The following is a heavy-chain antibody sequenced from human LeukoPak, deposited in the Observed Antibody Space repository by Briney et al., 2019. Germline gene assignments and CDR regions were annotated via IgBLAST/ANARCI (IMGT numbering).Heavy chain of an antibody. CDR3: AKGFSPYYDSSEGWFDP. D-gene: IGHD3-22*01. J-gene: IGHJ5*02. Sequence: GGSLRLSCEASAFTFSSYCMSWVRQAPGKGLECVANIKQDGSEKFYVDSVKGRFTISRDNTKNSLYLQMNSLRAEDTAVYYCAKGFSPYYDSSEGWFDPWGQGTLVTVSS. CDR2: IKQDGSEK. V-gene: IGHV3-7*05. CDR1: AFTFSSYC.